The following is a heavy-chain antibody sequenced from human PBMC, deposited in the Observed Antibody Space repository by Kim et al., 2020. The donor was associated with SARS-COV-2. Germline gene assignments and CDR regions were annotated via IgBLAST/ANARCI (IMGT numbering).Heavy chain of an antibody. Sequence: SETLSLTCTVSGGSISSGSYYWSWIRQPAGKGLEWIGRIQSTGNTNYNPSLKSRVTISAGTSKNQFSLKLTSVTAADTAMYYCASEVNRLFYFDNWGQGTLVTVSS. V-gene: IGHV4-61*02. CDR1: GGSISSGSYY. D-gene: IGHD2-21*02. J-gene: IGHJ4*02. CDR2: IQSTGNT. CDR3: ASEVNRLFYFDN.